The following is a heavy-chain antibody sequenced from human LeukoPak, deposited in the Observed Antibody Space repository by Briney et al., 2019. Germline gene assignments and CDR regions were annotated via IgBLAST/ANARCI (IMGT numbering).Heavy chain of an antibody. CDR3: ARGVVVVVAATYNWFDP. D-gene: IGHD2-15*01. Sequence: GGSLRLSCAASGFTFSSYSMNWVRQAPGKGLEWVSYISSSSSTIYYADSVKGRFTISRDNAKNSLYLQMNSLRAEDTAVYYCARGVVVVVAATYNWFDPWGQGTLVTVSS. CDR1: GFTFSSYS. J-gene: IGHJ5*02. CDR2: ISSSSSTI. V-gene: IGHV3-48*04.